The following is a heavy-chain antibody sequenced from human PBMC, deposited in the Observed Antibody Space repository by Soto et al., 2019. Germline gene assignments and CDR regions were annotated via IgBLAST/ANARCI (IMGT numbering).Heavy chain of an antibody. CDR3: ARSLWVGELLNYFEP. CDR2: IFSNGVP. V-gene: IGHV4-31*03. J-gene: IGHJ5*02. D-gene: IGHD3-10*01. CDR1: GGAISRSNYY. Sequence: QVQLQESGPGLVKPSQTLSLTCSVSGGAISRSNYYLNWIRQHPGRGLEWIGYIFSNGVPYYNPSLDSRVTISVDTSKNQFSLWLSSVTAADTAVYYCARSLWVGELLNYFEPWGQGTLVTVSS.